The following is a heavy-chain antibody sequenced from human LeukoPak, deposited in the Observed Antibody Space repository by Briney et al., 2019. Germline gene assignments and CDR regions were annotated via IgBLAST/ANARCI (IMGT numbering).Heavy chain of an antibody. CDR3: ARQSTVVNGWPFDY. Sequence: SETLSLTCTVSGGSISSYYWSWLRQPPGKGLEWIGYIYYSGSTNYNPSLKSRDTISVDTSKKHFSLNLSSETAGDTAVYYCARQSTVVNGWPFDYWGQGTLVTVSS. V-gene: IGHV4-59*08. D-gene: IGHD2-15*01. CDR2: IYYSGST. CDR1: GGSISSYY. J-gene: IGHJ4*02.